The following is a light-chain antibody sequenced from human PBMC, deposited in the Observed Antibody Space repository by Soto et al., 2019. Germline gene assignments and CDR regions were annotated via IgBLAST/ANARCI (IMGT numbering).Light chain of an antibody. J-gene: IGKJ1*01. V-gene: IGKV3-11*01. CDR1: QSVGTF. Sequence: EIVLTQSPATLSLSPGERVTLSCRASQSVGTFFAWYQQKPGQAPRLLIYDASNRATGIPARFSGSGSGTDFTLTISSLEPEDFAVYYCQQCYNWPQWTFGQGTKVDIK. CDR2: DAS. CDR3: QQCYNWPQWT.